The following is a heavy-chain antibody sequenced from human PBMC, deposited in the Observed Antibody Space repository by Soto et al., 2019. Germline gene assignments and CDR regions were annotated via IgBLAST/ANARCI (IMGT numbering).Heavy chain of an antibody. Sequence: GASVKVSCKASGYTFTSYGISWVRQAPGQGLEWMGWISACNGNTNYAQKLQGRVTMTTDTSTSTAYMELRSLRSDDTAVYYCARDYYDSSGQLFDYWGQGTLVTVSS. D-gene: IGHD3-22*01. CDR3: ARDYYDSSGQLFDY. J-gene: IGHJ4*02. V-gene: IGHV1-18*01. CDR2: ISACNGNT. CDR1: GYTFTSYG.